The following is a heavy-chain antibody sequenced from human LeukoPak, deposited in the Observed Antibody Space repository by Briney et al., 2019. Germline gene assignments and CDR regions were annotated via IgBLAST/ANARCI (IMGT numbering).Heavy chain of an antibody. Sequence: GGSLRLSCAASGFTFSSYAMSWVRQAPGKGLEWVSAISGSGGSTYYADSVKGRFTISRDNSKNTLYLQMNSLRAEDTAVYYCAKALSYYDFWSGYSIKPVELGYFQHWGQGTLVTVSS. D-gene: IGHD3-3*01. V-gene: IGHV3-23*01. CDR2: ISGSGGST. J-gene: IGHJ1*01. CDR3: AKALSYYDFWSGYSIKPVELGYFQH. CDR1: GFTFSSYA.